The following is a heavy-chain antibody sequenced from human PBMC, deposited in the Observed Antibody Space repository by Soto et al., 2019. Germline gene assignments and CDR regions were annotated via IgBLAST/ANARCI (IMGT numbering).Heavy chain of an antibody. CDR2: IYYTGST. V-gene: IGHV4-31*03. D-gene: IGHD3-10*01. Sequence: QVQLQESGPGLVKPSQTLSLTCTVSGGSISSGAYYWGWIRQHPGKGLEWIGYIYYTGSTYYNPSLKSRVTISIDTSKNLFSLKLSSVTAAGTAVYYCARGPSGQAFDSWGQGTMVTVSS. J-gene: IGHJ3*02. CDR3: ARGPSGQAFDS. CDR1: GGSISSGAYY.